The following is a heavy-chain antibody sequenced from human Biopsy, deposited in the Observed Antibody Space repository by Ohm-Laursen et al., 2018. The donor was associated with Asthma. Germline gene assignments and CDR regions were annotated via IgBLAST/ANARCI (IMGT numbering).Heavy chain of an antibody. CDR2: ISVYNGNT. D-gene: IGHD3-10*01. CDR3: ARAVDYSHYYGIDV. Sequence: GASVKVSCKPSGYTFNSAGVTWVRQAPGQGLEWMGWISVYNGNTKVAQKLQDRVTMITDTSTSTAYMELRSLRSDDTAVYFCARAVDYSHYYGIDVWGQGTTVTV. V-gene: IGHV1-18*01. CDR1: GYTFNSAG. J-gene: IGHJ6*02.